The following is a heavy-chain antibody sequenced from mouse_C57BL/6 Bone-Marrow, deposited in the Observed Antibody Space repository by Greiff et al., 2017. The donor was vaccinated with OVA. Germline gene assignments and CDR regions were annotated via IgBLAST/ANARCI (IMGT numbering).Heavy chain of an antibody. V-gene: IGHV1-82*01. Sequence: VQLVESGPELVKPGASVKISCKASGYAFSSSWMNWVKQRPGKGLEWIGRIYPGDGDTNYNGKFKGKATLTADKSSSTAYMQLSSLTSEDAAVYFCARQKWDPYYGTHYFDYWGQGTTLTVSS. D-gene: IGHD1-1*01. CDR2: IYPGDGDT. CDR1: GYAFSSSW. J-gene: IGHJ2*01. CDR3: ARQKWDPYYGTHYFDY.